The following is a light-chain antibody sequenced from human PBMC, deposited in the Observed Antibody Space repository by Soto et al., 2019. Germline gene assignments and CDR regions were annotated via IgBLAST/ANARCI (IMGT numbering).Light chain of an antibody. CDR1: SSNIGGNS. CDR2: DDN. CDR3: GSWDSSLSAYV. Sequence: SVLTQPPSVSAAPGQKVTISCSGSSSNIGGNSVSWYQQLPGTAPKLLIYDDNKRPSGIPHRFSGSKSGTSATLGITGFQTGDEADYYCGSWDSSLSAYVFGTGTKVTVL. V-gene: IGLV1-51*01. J-gene: IGLJ1*01.